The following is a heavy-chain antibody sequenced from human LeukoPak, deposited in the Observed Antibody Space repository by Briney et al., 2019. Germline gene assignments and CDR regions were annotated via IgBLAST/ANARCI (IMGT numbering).Heavy chain of an antibody. D-gene: IGHD2-2*01. V-gene: IGHV1-18*01. CDR2: ISAYNGNT. CDR1: GYTFTSYG. CDR3: ARDSDIVVVPAAKGLYYYYYMDI. Sequence: ASVKVSCKASGYTFTSYGISWVRQAPGQGLEWMGWISAYNGNTNYAQKLQGRVTMTTDTSTSTAYMELRSLRSDDTAVYYCARDSDIVVVPAAKGLYYYYYMDIWGKGTTVTVSS. J-gene: IGHJ6*03.